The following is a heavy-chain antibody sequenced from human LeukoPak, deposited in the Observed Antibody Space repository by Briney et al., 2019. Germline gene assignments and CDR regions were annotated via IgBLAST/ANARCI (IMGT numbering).Heavy chain of an antibody. Sequence: ASVKVSCKASGYTFTGYYMHWVRQAPGHGLEWMGWINPNSGGTNYAPKVQGRVTMTRDTSISTAYMELSRLRSGDTAVYYCARSLYDILTDYYRPGNDWGQGSLVTVSS. J-gene: IGHJ4*02. CDR3: ARSLYDILTDYYRPGND. D-gene: IGHD3-9*01. V-gene: IGHV1-2*02. CDR1: GYTFTGYY. CDR2: INPNSGGT.